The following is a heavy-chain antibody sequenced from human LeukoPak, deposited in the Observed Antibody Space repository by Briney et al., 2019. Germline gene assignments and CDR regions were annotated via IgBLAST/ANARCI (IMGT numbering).Heavy chain of an antibody. CDR2: MYAGDSGT. CDR3: ASGKGVYEFAWLDP. D-gene: IGHD3-3*01. CDR1: GFTVTYSY. Sequence: GGSLRLSCAASGFTVTYSYMTWVRQAPGKGLEWVCIMYAGDSGTYHAASVKGRFTTSRDHSKNSVFLQMNSLRAEDTAVYFCASGKGVYEFAWLDPWGQGSPVSVSS. V-gene: IGHV3-66*02. J-gene: IGHJ5*02.